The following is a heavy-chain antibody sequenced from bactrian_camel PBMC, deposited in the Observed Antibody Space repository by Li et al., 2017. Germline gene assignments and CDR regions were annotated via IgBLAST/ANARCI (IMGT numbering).Heavy chain of an antibody. J-gene: IGHJ4*01. CDR3: AADRLACLRDGPNHEYAH. Sequence: DVQLVESGGGLVQPGVSLRLSCTMSGYTLSEANIDWYRQAPGNECERVARTFHSDGSTDYADSVKGRFTISRDNAKKSVFLQMSSLNPEDTAMYYCAADRLACLRDGPNHEYAHWGQGTQVTVS. CDR1: GYTLSEAN. CDR2: TFHSDGST. V-gene: IGHV3S66*01.